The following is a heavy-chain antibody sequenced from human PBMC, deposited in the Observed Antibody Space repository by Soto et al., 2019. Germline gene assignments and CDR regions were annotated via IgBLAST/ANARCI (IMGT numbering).Heavy chain of an antibody. CDR1: GDSINSDNYY. D-gene: IGHD6-6*01. CDR3: ARLEGLDTSSYYLDN. J-gene: IGHJ4*02. V-gene: IGHV4-39*01. CDR2: IYYRGNT. Sequence: QLQLQESGPGLVKPSETLSLTCSVSGDSINSDNYYWGWIRQPPGKGLEWIGSIYYRGNTYSNPCLKTRVTISIDRSKSQFSLKLNSVTAADSAVYFCARLEGLDTSSYYLDNWGQGTLVTVSS.